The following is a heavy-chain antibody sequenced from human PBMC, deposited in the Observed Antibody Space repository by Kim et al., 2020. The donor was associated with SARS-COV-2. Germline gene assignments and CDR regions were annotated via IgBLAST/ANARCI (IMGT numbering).Heavy chain of an antibody. Sequence: ASVKVSCKVSGYTLTELSMHWVRQAPGKGLEWMGGFDPEDGETIYAQKFQGRVTMTEETSTDTAYMELSSLRSEDTAVYYCATALKYYYDSSGYPFDIWGQGTMGTVFS. CDR3: ATALKYYYDSSGYPFDI. J-gene: IGHJ3*02. V-gene: IGHV1-24*01. CDR2: FDPEDGET. CDR1: GYTLTELS. D-gene: IGHD3-22*01.